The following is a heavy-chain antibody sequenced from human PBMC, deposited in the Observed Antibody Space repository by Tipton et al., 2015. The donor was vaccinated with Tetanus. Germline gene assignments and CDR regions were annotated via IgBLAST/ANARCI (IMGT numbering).Heavy chain of an antibody. D-gene: IGHD1-1*01. Sequence: TLSLTCTVSGGSLSTSHWAWIRQPPGKGLEWVGKITYSRTTNYNPSLSGRVTTSVDTSKNQFSLKLTSVTAADTAVYYCARANNELPKKGPFDYWGQGVLVLVSS. CDR2: ITYSRTT. V-gene: IGHV4-59*01. CDR3: ARANNELPKKGPFDY. CDR1: GGSLSTSH. J-gene: IGHJ4*02.